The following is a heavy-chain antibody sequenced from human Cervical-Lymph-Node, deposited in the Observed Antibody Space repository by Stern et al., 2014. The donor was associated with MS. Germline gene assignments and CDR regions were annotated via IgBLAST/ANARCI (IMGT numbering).Heavy chain of an antibody. CDR3: ARDYEDTSMLFDH. J-gene: IGHJ4*02. D-gene: IGHD2-8*01. Sequence: VQLVESGGAVVQPGRSLRLSCAASGFTFSRYGMHWVRQARGQGLEWVTVISYDGNHKYYAASVKGRFTISRDNSKNTLHLQMNSVTPDDTAIYYCARDYEDTSMLFDHWGQGTLVTVSS. CDR1: GFTFSRYG. V-gene: IGHV3-30*03. CDR2: ISYDGNHK.